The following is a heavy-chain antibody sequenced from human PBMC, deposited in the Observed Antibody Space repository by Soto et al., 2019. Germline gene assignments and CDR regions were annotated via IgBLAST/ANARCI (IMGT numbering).Heavy chain of an antibody. J-gene: IGHJ4*02. D-gene: IGHD6-19*01. CDR2: ISYDGSNK. CDR3: ARMSAVAGTFYFDY. CDR1: GFTFSSYA. Sequence: QVQLVESGGGVVQPGRSLRLSCAASGFTFSSYAMHWVRQAPGKGLEWVAVISYDGSNKYYADSVKGRFTISRDNSKNTLYLQMNSLRAEDTAVYYCARMSAVAGTFYFDYWGQGTLFTVSS. V-gene: IGHV3-30-3*01.